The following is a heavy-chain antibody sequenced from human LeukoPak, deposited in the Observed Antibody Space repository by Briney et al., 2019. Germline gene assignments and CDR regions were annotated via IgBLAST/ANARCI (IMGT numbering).Heavy chain of an antibody. CDR1: GYTFTSYD. J-gene: IGHJ4*02. D-gene: IGHD5-24*01. CDR3: ARRNKDDDNFRLVDY. V-gene: IGHV1-8*01. CDR2: MNPNSGNT. Sequence: GASVKVSCKASGYTFTSYDSNWVRQATGQGLEWMGWMNPNSGNTSYAQKFQGRVTMTRNTSISTAYMELSSLTSEDTAIYYCARRNKDDDNFRLVDYWGQGTLVTVSS.